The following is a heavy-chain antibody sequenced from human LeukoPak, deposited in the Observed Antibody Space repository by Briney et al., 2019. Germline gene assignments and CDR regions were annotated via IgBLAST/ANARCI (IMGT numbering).Heavy chain of an antibody. CDR3: DGGTGWVSNLG. J-gene: IGHJ4*02. D-gene: IGHD6-19*01. CDR2: IKQDGSEK. V-gene: IGHV3-7*03. CDR1: GFSFSNYW. Sequence: GGSLRLSCAASGFSFSNYWMHWVRQPPGKGPEWVANIKQDGSEKYYVDSVKGRFTISRDNAKNSLYLQMNSLRAEDTGVYYCDGGTGWVSNLGGGQGTLVIVSS.